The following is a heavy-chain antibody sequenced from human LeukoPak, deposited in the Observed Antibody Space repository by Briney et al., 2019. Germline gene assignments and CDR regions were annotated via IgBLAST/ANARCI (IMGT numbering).Heavy chain of an antibody. Sequence: KAGGSLRLSCAASGFTFSSYAMSWVRQAPGKGLEWVSSISSSSTYIYYADSVKGRFTISRDNTKNSLYLQMNSLRVEDTAVYYCARGYCSSTRCFDPWGQGTLVTVSS. D-gene: IGHD2-2*01. CDR3: ARGYCSSTRCFDP. CDR1: GFTFSSYA. CDR2: ISSSSTYI. V-gene: IGHV3-21*01. J-gene: IGHJ5*02.